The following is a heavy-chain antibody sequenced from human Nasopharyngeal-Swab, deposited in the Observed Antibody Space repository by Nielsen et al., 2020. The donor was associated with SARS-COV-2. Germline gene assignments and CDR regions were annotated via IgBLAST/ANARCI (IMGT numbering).Heavy chain of an antibody. D-gene: IGHD3-10*01. CDR2: ISSSTSYI. J-gene: IGHJ6*02. V-gene: IGHV3-21*01. CDR3: ARDGFGESPYYYYYGMDV. Sequence: GESLKISCAASGFTFRNYSMNLVRQAPGKGLEWVSSISSSTSYIYYADSVKGRFTISRDNAKNSLYLQMNSLRAEDTAVYYCARDGFGESPYYYYYGMDVWGQGTTVTVSS. CDR1: GFTFRNYS.